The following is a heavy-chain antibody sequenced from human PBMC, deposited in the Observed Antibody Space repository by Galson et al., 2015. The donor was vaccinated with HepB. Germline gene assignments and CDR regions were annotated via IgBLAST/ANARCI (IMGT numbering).Heavy chain of an antibody. V-gene: IGHV3-33*01. D-gene: IGHD4-17*01. CDR3: ARDVGLAPFTVTTRGIDY. CDR1: GFTFSSYG. J-gene: IGHJ4*01. Sequence: SLRLSCAASGFTFSSYGMHWVRQAPGKGLEWVALIWYDGDNKYYAESVKGRFTISRDNSKNTVYLQMNRLRADDTAVYYCARDVGLAPFTVTTRGIDYWGHGTLVTVSS. CDR2: IWYDGDNK.